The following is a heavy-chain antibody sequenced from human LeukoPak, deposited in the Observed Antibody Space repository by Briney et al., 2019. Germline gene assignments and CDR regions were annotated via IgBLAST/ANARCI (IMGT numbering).Heavy chain of an antibody. V-gene: IGHV4-61*02. CDR3: ARGGYYYDSSGYRAPRHFDY. CDR2: IYTSGST. D-gene: IGHD3-22*01. CDR1: GGSISSGSYY. Sequence: PSETLSLTCTVSGGSISSGSYYWSWIRQPAGKGLEWIGRIYTSGSTNYNPSLKSRVTISVDTSKNQFSLKLSSVTAADTAVYYCARGGYYYDSSGYRAPRHFDYWGQGTLVTVSS. J-gene: IGHJ4*02.